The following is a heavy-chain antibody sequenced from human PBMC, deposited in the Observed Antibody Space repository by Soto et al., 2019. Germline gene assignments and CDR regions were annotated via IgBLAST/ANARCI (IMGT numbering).Heavy chain of an antibody. Sequence: QVHLVQSGAEVKKPGASVKVSCKASGYTFTSYVITGVRQAPGQGLEWMGWISAHNGNTDYAQKLQGRVIVTRDTSTSTAYMELRSLISDDTAVYYCARGRYGDYWGQGARVTVSS. V-gene: IGHV1-18*01. D-gene: IGHD1-1*01. J-gene: IGHJ4*02. CDR2: ISAHNGNT. CDR3: ARGRYGDY. CDR1: GYTFTSYV.